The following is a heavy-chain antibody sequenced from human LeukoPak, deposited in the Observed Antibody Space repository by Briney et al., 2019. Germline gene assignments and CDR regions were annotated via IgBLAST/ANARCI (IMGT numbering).Heavy chain of an antibody. Sequence: SETLSLTCAVYGGSFSGYYWSWIRQPPGKGLEWIGEINHSGSTNYNPSLKSRVTISVDTSKNQISLKLSSVTAADTAVYYCARGVGQLARVGYYYYYYMDVWGKGTTVTVSS. CDR1: GGSFSGYY. J-gene: IGHJ6*03. CDR3: ARGVGQLARVGYYYYYYMDV. CDR2: INHSGST. V-gene: IGHV4-34*01. D-gene: IGHD6-6*01.